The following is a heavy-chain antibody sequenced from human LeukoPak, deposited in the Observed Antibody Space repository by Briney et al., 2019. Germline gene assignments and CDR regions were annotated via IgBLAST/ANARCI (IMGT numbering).Heavy chain of an antibody. J-gene: IGHJ4*02. CDR1: GSDFSSHN. V-gene: IGHV3-48*04. CDR3: AREDSYYYGSGSYY. CDR2: ISRNSRTT. Sequence: GGSLRLSCAVSGSDFSSHNFHWVRQAPGKGLEWVSFISRNSRTTYYADSVKGRFTISRDDAKNLVYLQMNSLRAEDTAVYYCAREDSYYYGSGSYYWGQGTLVTVSS. D-gene: IGHD3-10*01.